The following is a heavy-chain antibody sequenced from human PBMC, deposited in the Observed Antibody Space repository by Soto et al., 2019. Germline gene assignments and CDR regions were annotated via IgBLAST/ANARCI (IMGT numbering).Heavy chain of an antibody. D-gene: IGHD6-13*01. CDR3: ARGSYISSWYYYYYMDV. V-gene: IGHV4-59*01. J-gene: IGHJ6*03. CDR1: GCSISSSS. CDR2: IYYSGST. Sequence: PSETLSLTCTVSGCSISSSSSSWLRQPPGKGLEWIGYIYYSGSTNYNPSLKSRVTISVDTSKNQFSLKLSSVTAADTAVYYCARGSYISSWYYYYYMDVWGKGTTVTVS.